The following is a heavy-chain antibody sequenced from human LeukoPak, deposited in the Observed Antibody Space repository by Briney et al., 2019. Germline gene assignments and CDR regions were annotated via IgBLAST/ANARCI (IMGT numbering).Heavy chain of an antibody. V-gene: IGHV3-49*04. CDR2: IRSKAYGGTT. CDR1: GFTFGDYA. CDR3: TRSYGSGASTSIDY. J-gene: IGHJ4*02. Sequence: PGGSLRLSCTASGFTFGDYAMSWVRQAPGKGLEWVGFIRSKAYGGTTEYAASVKGGFTISRDDSKSIAYLQMNSLKTEDTAVYHCTRSYGSGASTSIDYWGQGTLVTVSS. D-gene: IGHD3-10*01.